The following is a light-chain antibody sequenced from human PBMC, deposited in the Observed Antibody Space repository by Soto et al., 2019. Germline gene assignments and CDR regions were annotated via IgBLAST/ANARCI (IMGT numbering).Light chain of an antibody. Sequence: QAVVTQPASVSGSPGQSITISCTGTSSDVGGYNYVSWYQQHPVKAPKLMIYDVSNRPSGVSNRFSVSKSGNTASLTISGRQAEDDADYYCSSYTSSSTRVFGTGTKLTVL. CDR1: SSDVGGYNY. J-gene: IGLJ1*01. CDR3: SSYTSSSTRV. V-gene: IGLV2-14*01. CDR2: DVS.